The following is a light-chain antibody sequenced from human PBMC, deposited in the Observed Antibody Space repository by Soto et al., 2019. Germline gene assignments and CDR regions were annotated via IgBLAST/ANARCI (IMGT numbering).Light chain of an antibody. Sequence: QSVLTQPPSASGTPGQRVTISCSGSSSNIGSNTVNWYQQLPGTAPQLLIYSNNQRPSGVPDRFSGSKSGTSASLAISGLQSEDEADYYCAAWDDSLNGHWVFGGGTKVTVL. CDR3: AAWDDSLNGHWV. CDR1: SSNIGSNT. V-gene: IGLV1-44*01. CDR2: SNN. J-gene: IGLJ3*02.